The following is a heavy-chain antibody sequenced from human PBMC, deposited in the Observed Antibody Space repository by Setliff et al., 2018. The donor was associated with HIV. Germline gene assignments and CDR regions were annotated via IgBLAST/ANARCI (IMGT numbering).Heavy chain of an antibody. CDR1: GGTFSSYP. CDR3: ARGRNYDSSGYGDYYYYMDV. V-gene: IGHV1-69*13. CDR2: IIPIFGTT. J-gene: IGHJ6*03. D-gene: IGHD3-22*01. Sequence: GASVNVSCKASGGTFSSYPISWVRQAPGQGLEWMGGIIPIFGTTHYAQKFQGRVTVTADESTSTAYMQLSSLRSDDTAVYYCARGRNYDSSGYGDYYYYMDVWGKGTTVTVSS.